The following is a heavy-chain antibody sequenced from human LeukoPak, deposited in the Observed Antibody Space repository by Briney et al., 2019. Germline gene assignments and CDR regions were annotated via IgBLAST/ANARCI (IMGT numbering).Heavy chain of an antibody. Sequence: PGGSLRLSCAASGVTFNSYEMDWVRQAPGKGPEWVSYISSSGNTIHYADSVKGRFTISRDNAKNSLFLQMNSLRAEDTAVYYCARRGSNWKFEYWGQGTLVTVSS. J-gene: IGHJ4*02. D-gene: IGHD1-20*01. CDR2: ISSSGNTI. CDR3: ARRGSNWKFEY. CDR1: GVTFNSYE. V-gene: IGHV3-48*03.